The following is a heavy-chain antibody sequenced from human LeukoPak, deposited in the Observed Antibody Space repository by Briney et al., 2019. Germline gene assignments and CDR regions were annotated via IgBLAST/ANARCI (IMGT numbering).Heavy chain of an antibody. CDR1: GFTFDDYT. V-gene: IGHV3-43*01. Sequence: GGSLRFSCAASGFTFDDYTMHWVRQAPGKGLEWVSLISWDGGSTYYADSVKGRFTISRDNSKNSLYLQMNSLRTEDTALYYCAKDSGYGDYLGGYYYMDVWGKGTTVTVSS. D-gene: IGHD4-17*01. CDR3: AKDSGYGDYLGGYYYMDV. J-gene: IGHJ6*03. CDR2: ISWDGGST.